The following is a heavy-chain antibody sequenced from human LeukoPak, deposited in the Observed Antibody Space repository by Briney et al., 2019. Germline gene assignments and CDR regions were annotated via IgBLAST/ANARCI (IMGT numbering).Heavy chain of an antibody. CDR3: AKKTPGTYPFDS. J-gene: IGHJ4*02. Sequence: GGSLRLSCAASGFSVSTNYVAWVRQAPGKGLEWVSACGTDGDTYYADSVKGRFTISRDNSRHTLYLQMTGLRAEDTAVYYCAKKTPGTYPFDSWGQGTLVSVSP. V-gene: IGHV3-23*01. D-gene: IGHD6-13*01. CDR1: GFSVSTNY. CDR2: CGTDGDT.